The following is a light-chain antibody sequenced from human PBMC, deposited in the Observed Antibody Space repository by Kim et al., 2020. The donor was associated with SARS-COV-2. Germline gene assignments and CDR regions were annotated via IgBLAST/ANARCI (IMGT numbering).Light chain of an antibody. V-gene: IGKV2-24*01. J-gene: IGKJ2*03. CDR2: KTY. Sequence: QPASTSCRSSQRLVPRDGNTYLSWLQQRPGQPPRLLIYKTYKRFSGVSDRFSGSGAGTDFTLKISRVEAEDVGIYYCMQATQYPHSFGQGTKLEI. CDR1: QRLVPRDGNTY. CDR3: MQATQYPHS.